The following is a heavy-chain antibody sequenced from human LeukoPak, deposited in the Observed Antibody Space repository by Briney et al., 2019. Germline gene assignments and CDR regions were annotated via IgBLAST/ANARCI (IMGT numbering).Heavy chain of an antibody. D-gene: IGHD7-27*01. CDR2: IYYNGTT. CDR1: GGSISSDY. Sequence: SETLSLTCTVSGGSISSDYWSWIRQSPGKGLEWIGYIYYNGTTSYHPSLKSRVTISLDTSKNQFSLKLSSVTAADTAVYYCARGANWGSPDYWGQGTLVTVSS. V-gene: IGHV4-59*01. J-gene: IGHJ4*02. CDR3: ARGANWGSPDY.